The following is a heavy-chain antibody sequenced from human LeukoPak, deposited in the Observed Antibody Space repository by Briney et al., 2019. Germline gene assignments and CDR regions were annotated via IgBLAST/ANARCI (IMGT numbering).Heavy chain of an antibody. CDR2: IYYSGST. D-gene: IGHD3-3*01. V-gene: IGHV4-59*12. J-gene: IGHJ4*02. CDR1: GGSISSYY. Sequence: LETLSLTCTVSGGSISSYYWSWIRQPPGKGLEWIGYIYYSGSTNYNPSLKSRVTISVDTSKNQFSLKLSFVTAADTAVYYCAKPYYRSGTGGFDSWGQGTLVTVSS. CDR3: AKPYYRSGTGGFDS.